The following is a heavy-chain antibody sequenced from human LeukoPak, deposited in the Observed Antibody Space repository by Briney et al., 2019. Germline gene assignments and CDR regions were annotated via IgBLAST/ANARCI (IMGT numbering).Heavy chain of an antibody. Sequence: ASVKVSCKASGYTFTGYYMHWVRQAPGQGLEWMGWINPNSGGTNYAQKFQGRVTMTRDTSISTAYMELSMLRSDDTAVYYCASPAPGYYGSGSYHPFDIWGQGTMVTVSS. CDR3: ASPAPGYYGSGSYHPFDI. CDR1: GYTFTGYY. D-gene: IGHD3-10*01. V-gene: IGHV1-2*02. J-gene: IGHJ3*02. CDR2: INPNSGGT.